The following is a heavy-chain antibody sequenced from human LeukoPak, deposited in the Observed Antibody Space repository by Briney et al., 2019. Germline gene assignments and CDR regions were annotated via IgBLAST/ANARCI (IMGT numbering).Heavy chain of an antibody. CDR2: IYYSGST. CDR1: GGSISSSSYY. CDR3: ARGFGSSGYSIDY. Sequence: PSETLSLTCTVSGGSISSSSYYWGWIRQPPGKGLEWIGYIYYSGSTNYNPSLKSRVTISVDTSKNQFSLKLSSVTAADTAVYYCARGFGSSGYSIDYWGQGTLVTVSS. V-gene: IGHV4-61*05. J-gene: IGHJ4*02. D-gene: IGHD3-22*01.